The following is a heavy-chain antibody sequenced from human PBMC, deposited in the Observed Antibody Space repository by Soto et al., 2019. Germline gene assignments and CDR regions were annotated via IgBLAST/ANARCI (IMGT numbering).Heavy chain of an antibody. CDR2: INAGNGNT. V-gene: IGHV1-3*01. D-gene: IGHD2-2*01. J-gene: IGHJ4*02. CDR1: GYTFTSYA. Sequence: QVQLVQSGAEVKKPGASVKVSCKASGYTFTSYAMHWVRQAPGQRLEWMGWINAGNGNTKYSQKFQGRVTITRDTSASTAYMELSSLRSEDTAVYYCARGGLWSNIVVVPAAWLPDYWGQGTLVTVSS. CDR3: ARGGLWSNIVVVPAAWLPDY.